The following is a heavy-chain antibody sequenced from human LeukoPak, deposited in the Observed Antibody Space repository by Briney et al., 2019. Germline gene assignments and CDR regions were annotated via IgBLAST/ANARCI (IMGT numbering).Heavy chain of an antibody. D-gene: IGHD3-10*01. CDR3: VKDTSSMVRGVTYNWFDP. Sequence: PGGSLRLSCVVSGFTFKNYGMHWVRQAPGKGLEWVAIISYDGSNKDYADSVKGRFTISRDNSKNTLYLQMNSLRAEDTAVYYCVKDTSSMVRGVTYNWFDPWGQGTLVTVSS. J-gene: IGHJ5*02. V-gene: IGHV3-30*18. CDR1: GFTFKNYG. CDR2: ISYDGSNK.